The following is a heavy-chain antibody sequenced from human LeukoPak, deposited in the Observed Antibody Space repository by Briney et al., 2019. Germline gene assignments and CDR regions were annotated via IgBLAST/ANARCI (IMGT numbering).Heavy chain of an antibody. CDR2: INPNSGGT. Sequence: ASVKVSCKASGYTFTGYYMHWVRQAPGQGLEWMGRINPNSGGTNYAQKFQGRVTMTRDTSISTAYMELSRLRSDDTAVYYCARTTGITMVRGVYYYMDVWGEGTTVTVSS. V-gene: IGHV1-2*06. J-gene: IGHJ6*03. CDR3: ARTTGITMVRGVYYYMDV. D-gene: IGHD3-10*01. CDR1: GYTFTGYY.